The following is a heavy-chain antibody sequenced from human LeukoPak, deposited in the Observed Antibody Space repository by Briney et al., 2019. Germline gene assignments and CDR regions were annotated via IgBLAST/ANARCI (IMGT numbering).Heavy chain of an antibody. V-gene: IGHV4-59*01. D-gene: IGHD6-19*01. CDR3: AMGSGWYYFDY. CDR2: IYYSGST. CDR1: GGSINSYY. Sequence: PSETLSLTCTVSGGSINSYYWSWIRQPPGKGLEWIGYIYYSGSTNYNPSLKSRVTISVDTSKNQFSLKLSSVTAADTAVYYCAMGSGWYYFDYWGQGTLVTVSS. J-gene: IGHJ4*02.